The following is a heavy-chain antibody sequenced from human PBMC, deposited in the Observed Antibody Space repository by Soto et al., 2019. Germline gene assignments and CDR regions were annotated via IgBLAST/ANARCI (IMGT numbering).Heavy chain of an antibody. Sequence: QVQLVQSGAEVKKPGSSVKVSCKASGGPFSSYVLTWVRQAPGQGLEWMGRIIPMFGITDFAPKFQGRVTITAVNATTTAYMALSSLRSEDTAIYYFARDRALNNAAVGMAYWGQGTLVTVSS. CDR1: GGPFSSYV. CDR3: ARDRALNNAAVGMAY. CDR2: IIPMFGIT. J-gene: IGHJ4*02. D-gene: IGHD6-13*01. V-gene: IGHV1-69*04.